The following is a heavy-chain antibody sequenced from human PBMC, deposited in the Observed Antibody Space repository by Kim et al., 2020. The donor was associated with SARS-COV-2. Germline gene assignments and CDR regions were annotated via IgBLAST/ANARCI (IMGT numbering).Heavy chain of an antibody. CDR1: GFTFSNAW. V-gene: IGHV3-15*01. CDR3: TTDKVPGDDFWSGYFPGDYYYMDV. CDR2: IKSKTDGGTT. J-gene: IGHJ6*03. Sequence: GGSLRLSCAASGFTFSNAWMSWVRQAPGKGLEWAGRIKSKTDGGTTDYAAPVKGRFTISRDDSKNTLYLQMNSLKTEDTDVYYCTTDKVPGDDFWSGYFPGDYYYMDVWGKGTTVTVSS. D-gene: IGHD3-3*01.